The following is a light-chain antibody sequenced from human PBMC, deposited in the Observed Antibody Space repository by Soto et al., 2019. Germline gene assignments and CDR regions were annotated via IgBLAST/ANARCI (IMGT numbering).Light chain of an antibody. CDR3: QQGSTWPT. Sequence: EIVLTQSPATLSLSLGERATLSCRASQSPSGYLAWYQQRPGQAPRLLIYDASSRANGIPARFTGSGAGTDFSLTISSLAPEDLAVYYCQQGSTWPTFGQGTKVDIK. J-gene: IGKJ1*01. V-gene: IGKV3-11*01. CDR1: QSPSGY. CDR2: DAS.